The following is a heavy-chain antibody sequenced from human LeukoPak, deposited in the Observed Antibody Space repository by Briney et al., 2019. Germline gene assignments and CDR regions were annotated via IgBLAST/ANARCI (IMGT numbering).Heavy chain of an antibody. CDR1: GYNFTSYW. D-gene: IGHD6-13*01. J-gene: IGHJ4*02. V-gene: IGHV5-51*01. CDR3: ARLLRNIAAAVYYFDY. CDR2: IYPGDSDT. Sequence: RGESLKISCKGSGYNFTSYWIGWVRQMPGKGLEWMGIIYPGDSDTRYSPSSQGQVTISADKSISTAYLQWSSLKASDTAMYYCARLLRNIAAAVYYFDYWGQGTLVTVSS.